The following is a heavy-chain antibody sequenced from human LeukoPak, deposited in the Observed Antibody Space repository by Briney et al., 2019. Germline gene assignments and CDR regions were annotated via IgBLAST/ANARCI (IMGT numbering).Heavy chain of an antibody. Sequence: SETLSLTCTVSGGSISSSSYYWGWVRQPPGKGLEWIGSIYYSGSTYYNPSLKSRVTISVDTSKNQFSLKLSSVTAADTAVYYCARLFEGYYFDYWGQGTLVTVSS. J-gene: IGHJ4*02. CDR1: GGSISSSSYY. V-gene: IGHV4-39*01. CDR3: ARLFEGYYFDY. CDR2: IYYSGST.